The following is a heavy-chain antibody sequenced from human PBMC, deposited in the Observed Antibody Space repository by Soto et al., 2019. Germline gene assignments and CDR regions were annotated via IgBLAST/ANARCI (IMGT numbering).Heavy chain of an antibody. V-gene: IGHV3-74*01. J-gene: IGHJ5*02. Sequence: EVQLVESGGGLVQPGESLRLSCAASGFTFSSYWMHWVRQAPGKGMVWVSRINSDGSRTNYADSVKGRFTVSRNNDKNTPCLTMTNLITETTDAYYCARVFTGSWNWFYPWGQGTLVTVSS. CDR2: INSDGSRT. CDR1: GFTFSSYW. CDR3: ARVFTGSWNWFYP. D-gene: IGHD6-13*01.